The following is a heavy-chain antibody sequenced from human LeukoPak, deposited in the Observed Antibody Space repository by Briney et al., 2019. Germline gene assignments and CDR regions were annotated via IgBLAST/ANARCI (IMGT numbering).Heavy chain of an antibody. CDR3: ARVRSGYSRFVFDY. CDR1: GYTFTGYY. D-gene: IGHD6-13*01. V-gene: IGHV1-2*02. Sequence: ASVKVSCKASGYTFTGYYMHWVRQAPGQGLEWMGWINPNSGGTNYAQKFQGRVTMTRDTSISTAYMELSRLRSDDTAVYYCARVRSGYSRFVFDYWGQGTLVTVSS. J-gene: IGHJ4*02. CDR2: INPNSGGT.